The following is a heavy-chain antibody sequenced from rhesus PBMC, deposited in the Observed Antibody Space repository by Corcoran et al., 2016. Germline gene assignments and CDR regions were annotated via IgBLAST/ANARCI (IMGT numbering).Heavy chain of an antibody. D-gene: IGHD1-7*02. V-gene: IGHV4-80*01. J-gene: IGHJ4*01. Sequence: QVQLQESGPGLVKPSETLSLTCTVSGASICSNWWSWIRQPPGKGLEWIGDIGGSSGRNNYNPAHQSRVTITKDTSKKQFSLKLSAVTAADTAVYYCARGLNWNEFDYWGQGVLVTVSS. CDR1: GASICSNW. CDR3: ARGLNWNEFDY. CDR2: IGGSSGRN.